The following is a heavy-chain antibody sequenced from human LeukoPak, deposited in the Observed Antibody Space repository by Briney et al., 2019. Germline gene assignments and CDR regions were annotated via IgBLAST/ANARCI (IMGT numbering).Heavy chain of an antibody. CDR3: ARPNVVPAARGYAFDI. CDR2: ISSSSSYI. CDR1: GFTFSSYS. Sequence: GGSLRLSCAASGFTFSSYSMNWVRQAPGKGLEWVQSISSSSSYIYYADSVKGRFTISRDNAKNSLYLQMNSLRAEDTAVYYCARPNVVPAARGYAFDIWGQGTMVTVSS. J-gene: IGHJ3*02. D-gene: IGHD2-2*01. V-gene: IGHV3-21*01.